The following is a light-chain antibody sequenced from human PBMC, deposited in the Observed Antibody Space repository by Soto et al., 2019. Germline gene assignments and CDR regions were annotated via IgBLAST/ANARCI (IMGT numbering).Light chain of an antibody. J-gene: IGLJ3*02. CDR1: SSDVGAYNY. Sequence: QSALTQPASVSGSPGQSITISCTGTSSDVGAYNYVSWYQQHPGKAPKLMIYEVSNRPSGVSNRFSGSKSGNTASLTISGLQAEDGAVYYCCSFTTSTTLVFGGGPKLTVL. CDR3: CSFTTSTTLV. V-gene: IGLV2-14*01. CDR2: EVS.